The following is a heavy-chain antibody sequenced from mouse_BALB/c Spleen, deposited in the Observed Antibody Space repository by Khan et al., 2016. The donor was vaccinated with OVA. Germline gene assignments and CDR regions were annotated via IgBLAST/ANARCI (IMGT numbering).Heavy chain of an antibody. V-gene: IGHV1-4*01. CDR2: INPSNGYT. Sequence: QVQLKQSGAELARPGASVKMSCKASGYTFTTYTMHWVKQRPGQGLEWIGYINPSNGYTNYNQKFKDKSTLTADKSSSTAYMQLSSLTSDYSAVYYWERGAAYNRSDGCLSYWGQGTLVTVSA. D-gene: IGHD2-14*01. CDR1: GYTFTTYT. CDR3: ERGAAYNRSDGCLSY. J-gene: IGHJ3*01.